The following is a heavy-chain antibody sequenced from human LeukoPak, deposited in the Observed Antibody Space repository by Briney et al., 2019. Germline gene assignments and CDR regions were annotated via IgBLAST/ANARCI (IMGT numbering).Heavy chain of an antibody. CDR3: ARSSSGWYGDY. CDR2: INHSGST. CDR1: GGSFSGYY. V-gene: IGHV4-34*01. D-gene: IGHD6-19*01. J-gene: IGHJ4*02. Sequence: SETLSLTCAVYGGSFSGYYWSWIRQPPGKGLEWIGEINHSGSTNNNPYLKSRVTISVDTSKNQFSLKLSSVTAADTAVYYCARSSSGWYGDYWGQGTLVTVSS.